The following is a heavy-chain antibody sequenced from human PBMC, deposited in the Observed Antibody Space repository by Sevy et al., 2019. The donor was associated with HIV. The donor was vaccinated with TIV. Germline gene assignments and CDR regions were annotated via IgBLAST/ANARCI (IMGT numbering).Heavy chain of an antibody. Sequence: GGSLRLSCAASGFTFRDYGMHWVRQAPGKGLEWMALISYDGSNKYYADSVKGRFTISRDNSKNTLDLQMNSLRAEDMAVYYCAKDRRGWSRHYYYYGMDVWGQGTTVTVSS. CDR1: GFTFRDYG. J-gene: IGHJ6*02. CDR3: AKDRRGWSRHYYYYGMDV. CDR2: ISYDGSNK. V-gene: IGHV3-30*18. D-gene: IGHD6-19*01.